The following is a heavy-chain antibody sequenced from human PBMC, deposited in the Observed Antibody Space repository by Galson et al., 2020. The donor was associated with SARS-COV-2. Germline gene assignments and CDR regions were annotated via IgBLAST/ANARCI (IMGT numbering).Heavy chain of an antibody. CDR3: ARQGNSGGAFDI. D-gene: IGHD1-26*01. J-gene: IGHJ3*02. CDR2: IYYSGRT. CDR1: GDSISSSSYY. Sequence: SQTLSLTCIVSGDSISSSSYYWAWIRQHPGKGLEWIGSIYYSGRTYYNPSLKSRVTISVDTSNTQFSLKLNSVTAADTAVYHCARQGNSGGAFDIWGQGTMVTGSS. V-gene: IGHV4-39*01.